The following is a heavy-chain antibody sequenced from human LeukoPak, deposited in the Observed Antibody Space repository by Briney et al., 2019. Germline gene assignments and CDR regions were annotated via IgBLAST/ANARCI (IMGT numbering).Heavy chain of an antibody. V-gene: IGHV1-8*01. J-gene: IGHJ6*03. CDR3: ARVQSGSYFYYYYYMDV. CDR2: MNPNSGNT. CDR1: GYTFTSYD. Sequence: GASVKVSCKASGYTFTSYDINWVRQATGQGLEWMGWMNPNSGNTGYAQKFQGRVTMTRNTSISTDYMELSSLRSEDTAVYYCARVQSGSYFYYYYYMDVWGKGTTVTVSS. D-gene: IGHD1-26*01.